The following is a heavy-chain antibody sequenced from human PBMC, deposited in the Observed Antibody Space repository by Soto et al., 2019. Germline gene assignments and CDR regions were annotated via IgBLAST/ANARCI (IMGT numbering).Heavy chain of an antibody. CDR1: GGSISSYY. CDR2: IYYSGST. CDR3: ARDCSGGSCQEGHDAFDI. V-gene: IGHV4-59*01. Sequence: SETLSLTCTVSGGSISSYYWSWIRQPPGKGLEWIGYIYYSGSTNYNPSLKGRVTISVDTSKNQFSLKLSSVTAADTAVYYCARDCSGGSCQEGHDAFDIWGQGTMVPVSS. D-gene: IGHD2-15*01. J-gene: IGHJ3*02.